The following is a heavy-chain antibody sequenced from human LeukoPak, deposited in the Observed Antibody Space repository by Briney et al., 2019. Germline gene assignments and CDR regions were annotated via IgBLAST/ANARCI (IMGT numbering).Heavy chain of an antibody. CDR2: ISSGSSAI. V-gene: IGHV3-48*01. D-gene: IGHD4-23*01. Sequence: ARGSLRLSCAASGFTFSSYNMNWVRRAPGKGLEWVSYISSGSSAIYYADSVKGRFTISRDNSKNTLYLQMNSLRAEDTAVYYCVRNSHLDYWGQGTLVTVSS. CDR1: GFTFSSYN. CDR3: VRNSHLDY. J-gene: IGHJ4*02.